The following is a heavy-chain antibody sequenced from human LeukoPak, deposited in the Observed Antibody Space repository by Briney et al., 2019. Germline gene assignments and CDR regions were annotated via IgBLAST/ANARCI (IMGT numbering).Heavy chain of an antibody. D-gene: IGHD5-18*01. CDR3: ARGQRGYSFGYAFDY. CDR2: IYYTGST. CDR1: SGSISSSSYY. Sequence: SETLSLTCSVSSGSISSSSYYWGWIRQPPGKGLEWIGSIYYTGSTYYNPSLESRVTISVDTSKNQFSLKLSSVTAADTAVYYCARGQRGYSFGYAFDYWGQGTLVTVSS. V-gene: IGHV4-39*01. J-gene: IGHJ4*02.